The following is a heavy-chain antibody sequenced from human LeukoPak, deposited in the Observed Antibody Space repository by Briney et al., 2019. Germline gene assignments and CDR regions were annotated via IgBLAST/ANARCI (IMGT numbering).Heavy chain of an antibody. CDR2: ISGSGGST. Sequence: GGSLRLSCAASGFTFDDYGMSWVRQAPGKGLEWVSAISGSGGSTYYADSVKGRFTISRDNSKNTLYLQMNSLRAEDTAVYYCAKDHQYDYVWGSYHSWFDPWGQGTLVTVSS. V-gene: IGHV3-23*01. CDR3: AKDHQYDYVWGSYHSWFDP. D-gene: IGHD3-16*02. CDR1: GFTFDDYG. J-gene: IGHJ5*02.